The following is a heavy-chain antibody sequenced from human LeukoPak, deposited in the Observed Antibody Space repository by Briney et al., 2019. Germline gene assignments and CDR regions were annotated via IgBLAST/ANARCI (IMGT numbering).Heavy chain of an antibody. CDR1: GFTFSSYA. V-gene: IGHV3-30-3*01. CDR3: ASGYGFGELLYC. CDR2: ISYDGSNK. Sequence: PGGSLRLSCAASGFTFSSYAMHWVRQAPGKGLEWVAVISYDGSNKYYADSVKGRFTISRDNSKNTLYLQMNSLRAEDTAVYYCASGYGFGELLYCWGQGTLVTVPS. D-gene: IGHD3-10*01. J-gene: IGHJ4*02.